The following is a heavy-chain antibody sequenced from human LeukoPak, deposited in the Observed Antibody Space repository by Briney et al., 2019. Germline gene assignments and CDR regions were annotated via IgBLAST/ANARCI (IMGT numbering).Heavy chain of an antibody. D-gene: IGHD3-3*01. J-gene: IGHJ4*02. Sequence: PSETLSLTCTVSGGSISSSSYYWGWIRQPPGKGLEWFGSIYYSGSTYYNPSLKSRVTISVDTSKNQFSLKLSSVTAADTAVYYCARQSLWAHYDFWSGYYFDYWGQGTLVTVSS. CDR3: ARQSLWAHYDFWSGYYFDY. CDR2: IYYSGST. V-gene: IGHV4-39*01. CDR1: GGSISSSSYY.